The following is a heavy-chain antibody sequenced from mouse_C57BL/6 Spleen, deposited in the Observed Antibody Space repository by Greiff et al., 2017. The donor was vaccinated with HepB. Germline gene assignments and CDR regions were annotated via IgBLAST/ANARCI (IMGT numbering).Heavy chain of an antibody. CDR3: TRWGVTTAMDY. J-gene: IGHJ4*01. CDR2: IDPETGGT. V-gene: IGHV1-15*01. D-gene: IGHD2-2*01. CDR1: GYTFTDYE. Sequence: QVQLKQSGAELVRPGASVTLSCKASGYTFTDYEMHWVKQTPVHGLEWIGAIDPETGGTAYNQKFKGKAILTADKSSSTAYMELRSLTSEDSAVYYWTRWGVTTAMDYWGQGTSVTVSS.